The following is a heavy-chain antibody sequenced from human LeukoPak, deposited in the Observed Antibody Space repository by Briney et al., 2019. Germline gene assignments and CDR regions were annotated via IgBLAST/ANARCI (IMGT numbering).Heavy chain of an antibody. Sequence: GGSLRLSCAASGFTFRNYVIHWVRQAPGKGLEWVAVTSSGLNVKLYADSVKGRFTISRDNSRSTLYLQMNSLRPEDTAIYYCAREGYYGSGSPPSSYFDYWGQGTLVTVSS. CDR3: AREGYYGSGSPPSSYFDY. D-gene: IGHD3-10*01. J-gene: IGHJ4*02. V-gene: IGHV3-30-3*01. CDR1: GFTFRNYV. CDR2: TSSGLNVK.